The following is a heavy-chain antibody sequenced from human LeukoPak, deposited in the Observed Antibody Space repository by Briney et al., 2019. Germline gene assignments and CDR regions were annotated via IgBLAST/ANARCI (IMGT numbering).Heavy chain of an antibody. CDR2: LIGSSDNT. CDR1: GFTFSSYS. J-gene: IGHJ4*02. D-gene: IGHD6-13*01. Sequence: GGSLRLSCAAFGFTFSSYSMTWVRQAPGKGLEWVSSLIGSSDNTYYADSVKGRFSIFRDNSRNMLFLQMNSLRAEDTAVYYCVRGAAGPDNWGQGTLVTVSS. CDR3: VRGAAGPDN. V-gene: IGHV3-23*01.